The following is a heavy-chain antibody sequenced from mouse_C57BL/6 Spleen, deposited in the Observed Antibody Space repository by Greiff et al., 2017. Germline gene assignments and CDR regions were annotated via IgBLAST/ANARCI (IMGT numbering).Heavy chain of an antibody. CDR2: IDPSDSYT. CDR1: GYTFTSYW. D-gene: IGHD1-1*01. V-gene: IGHV1-50*01. CDR3: ARPGTDYGSSTLYYEV. Sequence: VQLQQPGAELVKPGASVKLSCKASGYTFTSYWMQWVKQRPGQGLEWMGEIDPSDSYTNYNQKFKGKATLTGDTSSSTAYMQLSSLTSEDSAVYYCARPGTDYGSSTLYYEVWGTGTTVTVSS. J-gene: IGHJ1*03.